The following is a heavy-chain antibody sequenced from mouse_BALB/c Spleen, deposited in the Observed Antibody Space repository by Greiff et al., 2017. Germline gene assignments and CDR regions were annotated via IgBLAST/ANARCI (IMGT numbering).Heavy chain of an antibody. Sequence: EVQVVESGGGLVQPGGSMKLSCVASGFTFSNYWMNWVRQSPEKGLEWVAEIRLKSNNYATHYAESVKGRFTISRDDSKSSVYLQMNNLRAEDTGIYYCTRAGIYYDYDDDYWGQGTTVTVSS. CDR2: IRLKSNNYAT. CDR3: TRAGIYYDYDDDY. V-gene: IGHV6-6*02. D-gene: IGHD2-4*01. J-gene: IGHJ2*01. CDR1: GFTFSNYW.